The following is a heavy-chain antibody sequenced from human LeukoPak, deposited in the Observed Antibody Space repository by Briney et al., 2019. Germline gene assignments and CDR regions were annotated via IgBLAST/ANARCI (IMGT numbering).Heavy chain of an antibody. CDR1: GYGFTTYW. Sequence: GESLKTSCRGAGYGFTTYWIAWVRQTPTKGLEWMATIFPGDSGTRYSPSFQGQVTISADSSLSTAYLQWSSLKVSDTATYYCARGIIGYFYYMDVWGEGTTVIVSS. CDR2: IFPGDSGT. V-gene: IGHV5-51*01. CDR3: ARGIIGYFYYMDV. D-gene: IGHD2/OR15-2a*01. J-gene: IGHJ6*03.